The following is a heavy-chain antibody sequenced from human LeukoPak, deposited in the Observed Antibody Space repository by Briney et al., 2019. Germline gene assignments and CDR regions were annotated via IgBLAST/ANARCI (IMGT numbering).Heavy chain of an antibody. CDR2: VYYSGST. D-gene: IGHD4-23*01. CDR3: ARSGNSRPLPLDV. Sequence: SETLSLTCVVAGDSVSGYYWGWIRQPPGRGLEWIGYVYYSGSTNYNPSFKSRITISVDTSRNQFSLQLSSVTAADTAVYYCARSGNSRPLPLDVWGQGTTVTVSS. V-gene: IGHV4-59*02. CDR1: GDSVSGYY. J-gene: IGHJ6*02.